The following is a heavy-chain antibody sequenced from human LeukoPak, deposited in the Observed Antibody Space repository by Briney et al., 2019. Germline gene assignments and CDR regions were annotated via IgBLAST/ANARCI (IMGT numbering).Heavy chain of an antibody. CDR3: ATGGYSYGYDH. CDR2: FDPEDGET. CDR1: GYTLTELS. D-gene: IGHD5-18*01. J-gene: IGHJ5*02. V-gene: IGHV1-24*01. Sequence: ASVKVSCKVSGYTLTELSMHWVRQAPGKGLEWMGGFDPEDGETTYAQKIQGRVTMTEDTSTDIAYMELSSLRSEDTAVYYCATGGYSYGYDHWGQGTLVTVSS.